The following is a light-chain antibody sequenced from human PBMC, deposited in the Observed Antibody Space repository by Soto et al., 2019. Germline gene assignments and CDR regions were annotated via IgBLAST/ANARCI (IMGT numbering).Light chain of an antibody. CDR3: LQHTTYPWT. CDR1: QGIRRD. V-gene: IGKV1-17*01. Sequence: DIQMTQSPSSLSASVGDRVTITCRASQGIRRDLGWFQQKPGKAPKRLIYAAGSLESGVPSRFSGSGSGTEFTLTISSLQPEDFATYYCLQHTTYPWTFGQGTKVEIK. J-gene: IGKJ1*01. CDR2: AAG.